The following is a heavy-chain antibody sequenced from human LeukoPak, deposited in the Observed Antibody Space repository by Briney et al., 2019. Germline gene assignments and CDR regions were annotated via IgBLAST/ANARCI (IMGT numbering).Heavy chain of an antibody. CDR3: ARSLPYGTTWYGRSDF. CDR2: IRQDGDTK. J-gene: IGHJ4*02. CDR1: GFTFSSYW. V-gene: IGHV3-7*03. D-gene: IGHD6-13*01. Sequence: GGSLRLSCAASGFTFSSYWMNWARQAPGKGLEWVANIRQDGDTKYYVDSVKGRFTISRDNAMNSLYLQMNSLRAEDTAIYYCARSLPYGTTWYGRSDFWGQGTLVTVSS.